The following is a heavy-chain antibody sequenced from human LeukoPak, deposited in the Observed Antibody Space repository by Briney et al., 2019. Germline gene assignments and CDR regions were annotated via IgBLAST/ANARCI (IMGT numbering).Heavy chain of an antibody. CDR1: GFTFSSYE. J-gene: IGHJ4*02. V-gene: IGHV3-48*03. Sequence: GGSLRLSCAASGFTFSSYEMNWVRQAPGKGLEWVSYISSSGSTIYYADSVKGRFTISRDNAKNSLYLQMNSLRAEDTAVYYCARDLYYYDSSGYQPLDYWGQGTLVTVSS. D-gene: IGHD3-22*01. CDR2: ISSSGSTI. CDR3: ARDLYYYDSSGYQPLDY.